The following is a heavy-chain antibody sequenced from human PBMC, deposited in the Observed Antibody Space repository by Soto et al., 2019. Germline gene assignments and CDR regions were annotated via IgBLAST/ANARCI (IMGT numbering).Heavy chain of an antibody. Sequence: QVQLVQSGAEVKKPGSSVKVSCKASGGTFSSYTISWVRQAPGQGLEWMGRIIPILGIANYAQKFQGRVTITADKSTSTAYMELSSLISEDTAVYYFIHGSGSDYRDYWGQGTLVTVSS. CDR3: IHGSGSDYRDY. CDR1: GGTFSSYT. D-gene: IGHD3-10*01. J-gene: IGHJ4*02. CDR2: IIPILGIA. V-gene: IGHV1-69*02.